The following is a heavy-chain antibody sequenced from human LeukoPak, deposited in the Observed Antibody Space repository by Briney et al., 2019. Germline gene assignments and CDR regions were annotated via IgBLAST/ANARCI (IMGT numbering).Heavy chain of an antibody. V-gene: IGHV3-7*01. CDR3: ARGLNKWLSRVGYYYYMDV. Sequence: GGSLRLSCAASGFTFSSYWMSWVRQAPGKGLEWVANIKQDGSEKYYVDSVKGRFTISRDNAKNSLYLQMNSLRAEDTAVYYCARGLNKWLSRVGYYYYMDVWGKGSTVTVSS. CDR1: GFTFSSYW. D-gene: IGHD3-22*01. CDR2: IKQDGSEK. J-gene: IGHJ6*03.